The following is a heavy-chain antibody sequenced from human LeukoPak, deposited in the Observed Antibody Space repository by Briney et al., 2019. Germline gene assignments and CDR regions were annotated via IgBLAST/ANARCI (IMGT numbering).Heavy chain of an antibody. CDR2: ISGSGGST. V-gene: IGHV3-23*01. CDR1: GFTFSSYA. Sequence: GGSMRLSCAASGFTFSSYAMSWVRQAPGKGLEWVAAISGSGGSTYYADSVKGRFTISRDNSKKTLYLQMDSLRAEDTAIYYCAKRYCSSTSCSLFDYWGQGTLVTVSS. CDR3: AKRYCSSTSCSLFDY. J-gene: IGHJ4*02. D-gene: IGHD2-2*01.